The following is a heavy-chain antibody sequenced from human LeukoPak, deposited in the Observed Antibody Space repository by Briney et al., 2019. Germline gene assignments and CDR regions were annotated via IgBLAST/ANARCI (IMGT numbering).Heavy chain of an antibody. J-gene: IGHJ6*02. CDR1: GFTFDDYA. D-gene: IGHD6-6*01. Sequence: PGRSLRLSCAASGFTFDDYAMHWVRQAPGKGLEWFSGISWNSGSIGYADSVKGRFTISRDNAKNSLYLQMNSLRAEDTAVYYCAKDQYSSSSEYYYYYGMDVWGQGTTVTVSS. CDR3: AKDQYSSSSEYYYYYGMDV. CDR2: ISWNSGSI. V-gene: IGHV3-9*01.